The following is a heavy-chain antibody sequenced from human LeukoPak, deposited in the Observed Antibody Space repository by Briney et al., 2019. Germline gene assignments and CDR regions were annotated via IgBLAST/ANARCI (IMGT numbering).Heavy chain of an antibody. V-gene: IGHV3-23*01. J-gene: IGHJ4*02. D-gene: IGHD4-17*01. Sequence: PGGSLRLSCAASGFTFSSYAMSWVRQAPGKGLEWVSAISGSGSSTYYADSVKGRFTISRDNSKNTLYLQMNSLRAEDTAVYYCAKPEDYGDYGGLFDYWGQGTLVTVSS. CDR3: AKPEDYGDYGGLFDY. CDR2: ISGSGSST. CDR1: GFTFSSYA.